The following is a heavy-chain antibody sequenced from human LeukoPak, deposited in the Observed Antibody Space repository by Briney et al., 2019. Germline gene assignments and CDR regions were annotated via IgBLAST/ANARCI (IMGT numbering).Heavy chain of an antibody. J-gene: IGHJ3*02. CDR3: AREAMLDAFDI. V-gene: IGHV4-39*07. CDR1: GGSISSSTFY. CDR2: IYYSGST. Sequence: SETLSLTCTVSGGSISSSTFYWGWIRQPPGKGLEWIGTIYYSGSTNYNPSLKSRVTISIDTSKNQFSLSLISVTAADTAVYYCAREAMLDAFDIWGQGTMVTVSS. D-gene: IGHD2-2*01.